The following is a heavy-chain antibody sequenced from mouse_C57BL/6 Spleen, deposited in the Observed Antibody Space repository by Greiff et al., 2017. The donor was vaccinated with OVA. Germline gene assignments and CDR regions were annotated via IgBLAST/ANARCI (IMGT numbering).Heavy chain of an antibody. CDR3: ARSITTVVERNYYAMDY. CDR1: GYTFTSYG. Sequence: VQLQQSGAELARPGASVKLSCKASGYTFTSYGISWVKQRTGQGLEWIGEIYPRSGNTYYNEKFKGKATLPADKSSSTAYMELRSLTSEDSAVYFCARSITTVVERNYYAMDYWGQGTSVTVSS. V-gene: IGHV1-81*01. J-gene: IGHJ4*01. CDR2: IYPRSGNT. D-gene: IGHD1-1*01.